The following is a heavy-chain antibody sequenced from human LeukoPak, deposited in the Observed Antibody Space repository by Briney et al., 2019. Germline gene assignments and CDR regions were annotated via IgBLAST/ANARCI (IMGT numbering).Heavy chain of an antibody. D-gene: IGHD5-24*01. Sequence: SETLSLTCSVSGGSISSSSYYWGWIRQLPGKGLEWIGSIYYSGNTYYNPSLKSRVTISVDTSKNQFSLKLSSMTAADTAVYYCARTPRDGYNSPYFDYWGQGTLVTVSS. CDR3: ARTPRDGYNSPYFDY. J-gene: IGHJ4*02. V-gene: IGHV4-39*01. CDR2: IYYSGNT. CDR1: GGSISSSSYY.